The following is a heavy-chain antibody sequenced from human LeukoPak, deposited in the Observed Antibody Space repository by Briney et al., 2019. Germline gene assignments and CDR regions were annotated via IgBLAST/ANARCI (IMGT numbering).Heavy chain of an antibody. V-gene: IGHV1-69*05. CDR1: GGTFSSYA. D-gene: IGHD2-2*01. CDR2: IIAIFGTA. Sequence: SVKVSCKASGGTFSSYAISWVRQAPGQGLEWMGGIIAIFGTANYAQKFQGRVTITTDESTSTACMELSSLRSEDTAVYYCARDGVVPAAKNWFDPWGQGTLVTVSS. J-gene: IGHJ5*02. CDR3: ARDGVVPAAKNWFDP.